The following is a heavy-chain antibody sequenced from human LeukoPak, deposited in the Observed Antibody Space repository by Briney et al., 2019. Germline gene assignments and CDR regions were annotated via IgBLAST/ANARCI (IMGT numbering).Heavy chain of an antibody. CDR1: GFTFNTYT. CDR3: ATSGLSRFGF. D-gene: IGHD2/OR15-2a*01. CDR2: ISNSGGST. Sequence: GGSLRLSCAASGFTFNTYTMYWVRQAPGKGLEWVSGISNSGGSTYYADSVKGRFTISRDNSKNTLYLQMNSLRAGDTAVYYCATSGLSRFGFWGQGTLVTVSS. V-gene: IGHV3-23*01. J-gene: IGHJ4*02.